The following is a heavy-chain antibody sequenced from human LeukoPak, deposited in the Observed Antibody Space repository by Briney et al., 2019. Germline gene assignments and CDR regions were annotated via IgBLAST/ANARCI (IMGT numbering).Heavy chain of an antibody. D-gene: IGHD3-22*01. CDR3: AVYYDSSGSYGAFDH. V-gene: IGHV4-59*01. CDR2: IYYSGST. CDR1: GGSISNSY. J-gene: IGHJ4*02. Sequence: SETLSLTCTVSGGSISNSYWSWIRQPPGKGLEWVGYIYYSGSTNYNPSLKSRVTISVDTSKNHFSLKLSSVSAADTAIYYCAVYYDSSGSYGAFDHWGQGILVTVSS.